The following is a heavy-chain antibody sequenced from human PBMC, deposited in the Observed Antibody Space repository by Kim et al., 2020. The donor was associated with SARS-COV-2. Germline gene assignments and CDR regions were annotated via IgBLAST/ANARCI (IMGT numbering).Heavy chain of an antibody. CDR2: IYYSGST. V-gene: IGHV4-39*01. D-gene: IGHD3-22*01. Sequence: SETLSLTCTVSGGSISSSSYYWGWIRQPPGKGLEWIGSIYYSGSTYYNPSLKSRVTISVDTSKNQFSLKLSSVTAADTAVYYCARPTHEYYYDSSGYPDAFDSWGQGTMVTVSS. CDR3: ARPTHEYYYDSSGYPDAFDS. J-gene: IGHJ3*02. CDR1: GGSISSSSYY.